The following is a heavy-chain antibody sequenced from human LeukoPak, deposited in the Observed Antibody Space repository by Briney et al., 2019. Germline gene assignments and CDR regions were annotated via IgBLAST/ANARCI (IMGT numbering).Heavy chain of an antibody. CDR1: GFTFSSYG. V-gene: IGHV3-33*06. D-gene: IGHD6-13*01. Sequence: PGGSLRLSCAASGFTFSSYGMHWVRQAPGKGLEGVAVIWYDGSNRYYPDSVKGRFTISRDNSKNTLYLQMNSLRAEDTAVYYCAKDLTGYSSSWYGDYWGQGTLVTVSS. J-gene: IGHJ4*02. CDR2: IWYDGSNR. CDR3: AKDLTGYSSSWYGDY.